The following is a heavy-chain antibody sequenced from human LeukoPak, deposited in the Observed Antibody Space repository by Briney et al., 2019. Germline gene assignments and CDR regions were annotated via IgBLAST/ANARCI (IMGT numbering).Heavy chain of an antibody. J-gene: IGHJ2*01. V-gene: IGHV4-39*01. CDR1: GGSISSSSYY. Sequence: PSETLSLTCTVSGGSISSSSYYWGWIRQPPGKGLEWIGSIYYSRSTYYNPSLKSRVTISVDTSKNQFSLKLSSVTAADTAVYYCARRPSSLGYCSSTSCYSGWYFDLWGRGTLVTVSS. D-gene: IGHD2-2*01. CDR2: IYYSRST. CDR3: ARRPSSLGYCSSTSCYSGWYFDL.